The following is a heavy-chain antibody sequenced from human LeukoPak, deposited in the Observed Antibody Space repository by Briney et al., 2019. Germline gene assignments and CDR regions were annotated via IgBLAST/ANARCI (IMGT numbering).Heavy chain of an antibody. V-gene: IGHV1-2*07. CDR1: GYTFTGYY. CDR2: TNPNIGGT. D-gene: IGHD2-8*01. J-gene: IGHJ4*02. Sequence: GASVKVSCKASGYTFTGYYMHWVRQAPGQGLEWRGWTNPNIGGTNYAHEYKGRVTITRSTAISTAYMELSRLRSDDTAVYYCARLRVYCTNGVCKNGYYFDYWGQGTLVTVSS. CDR3: ARLRVYCTNGVCKNGYYFDY.